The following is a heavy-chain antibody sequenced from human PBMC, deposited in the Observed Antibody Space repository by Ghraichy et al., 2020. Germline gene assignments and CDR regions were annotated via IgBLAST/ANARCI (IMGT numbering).Heavy chain of an antibody. CDR2: IKSKTDGGTT. CDR1: GFTFSNAW. CDR3: TTGWVITGTPAHYYYYMDV. D-gene: IGHD1-20*01. J-gene: IGHJ6*03. V-gene: IGHV3-15*01. Sequence: LSLTCAASGFTFSNAWMSWVRQAPGKGLEWVGRIKSKTDGGTTDYAAPVKGRFTISRDDSKNTLYLQMNSLKTEDTAVYYCTTGWVITGTPAHYYYYMDVWGKGTTVTVSS.